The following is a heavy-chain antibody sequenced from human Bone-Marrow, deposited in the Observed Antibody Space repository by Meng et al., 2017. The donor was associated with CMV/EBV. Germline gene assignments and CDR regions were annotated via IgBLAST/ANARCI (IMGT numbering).Heavy chain of an antibody. D-gene: IGHD6-13*01. CDR3: ARDLGYSSSAFDY. Sequence: GGSLRLSCKGSGYSFTSYWIGWVRQMPGKGLEWTGIIYPGDSDMRYSPSFQGQVTISADKSISTAYLQWSSLKASDTAMYYCARDLGYSSSAFDYWGQGTLVTVSS. J-gene: IGHJ4*02. V-gene: IGHV5-51*01. CDR1: GYSFTSYW. CDR2: IYPGDSDM.